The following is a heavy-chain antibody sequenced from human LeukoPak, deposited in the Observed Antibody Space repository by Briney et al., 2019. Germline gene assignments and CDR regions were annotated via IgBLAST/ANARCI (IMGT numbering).Heavy chain of an antibody. CDR2: ISGSGGST. CDR3: AKAGTAGTMGDY. CDR1: GFTFSNAW. D-gene: IGHD1-1*01. V-gene: IGHV3-23*01. J-gene: IGHJ4*02. Sequence: GGSLRLSCAASGFTFSNAWMSWVRQAPGKGLEWVSAISGSGGSTYYADSVKGRFTISRDNSKNTLYLQMNSLRAEDTAVYYCAKAGTAGTMGDYWGQGTLVTVSS.